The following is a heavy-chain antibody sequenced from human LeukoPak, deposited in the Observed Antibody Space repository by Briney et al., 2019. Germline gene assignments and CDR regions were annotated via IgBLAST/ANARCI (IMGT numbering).Heavy chain of an antibody. CDR1: GGSISSGGYY. D-gene: IGHD3-16*01. CDR2: IYYSGST. J-gene: IGHJ4*02. Sequence: SETLSLTCPVSGGSISSGGYYWSWIRPHPGDGLEWIGYIYYSGSTYYNPSLKSRVTISIDTSKNQFSLKLSSVTAADTAVYYCARAGGFFSPFGYWGQGTLVTVSS. V-gene: IGHV4-31*03. CDR3: ARAGGFFSPFGY.